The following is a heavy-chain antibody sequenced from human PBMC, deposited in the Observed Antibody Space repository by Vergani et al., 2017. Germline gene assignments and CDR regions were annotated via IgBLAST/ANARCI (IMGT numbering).Heavy chain of an antibody. V-gene: IGHV7-4-1*01. CDR1: GYSFNNYA. CDR3: ARAKRGRLAVDATDS. CDR2: INPTTGNP. J-gene: IGHJ4*02. D-gene: IGHD6-19*01. Sequence: QEQLVQSGSELKKPGASVTVSCKASGYSFNNYAIHWVRQAPGQGLEWMGWINPTTGNPTYARAFTGRFVFSLDTSISTAYLQIGSLKAEDTAVYFCARAKRGRLAVDATDSWGQGTLLTVSS.